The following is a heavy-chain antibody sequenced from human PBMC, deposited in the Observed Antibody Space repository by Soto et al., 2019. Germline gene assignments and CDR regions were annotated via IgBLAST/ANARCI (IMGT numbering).Heavy chain of an antibody. J-gene: IGHJ5*02. V-gene: IGHV2-5*02. D-gene: IGHD2-15*01. Sequence: QITLKESGPTLVKPTQTLTLTCTFSGFSLSTSGVGVGWIRQPPGKALEWLALIYWDDDKRYSPSLKSRLTITKDTSKNQVVLTMTNMDPVDTATYYRAHALYCSGGSCSLYNWFDPWGQGTLVTVSS. CDR1: GFSLSTSGVG. CDR3: AHALYCSGGSCSLYNWFDP. CDR2: IYWDDDK.